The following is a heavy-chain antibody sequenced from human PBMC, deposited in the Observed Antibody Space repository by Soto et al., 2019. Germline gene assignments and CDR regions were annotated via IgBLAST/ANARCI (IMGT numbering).Heavy chain of an antibody. CDR2: IYYTALT. CDR3: ASRPSGDCGTDCYPLDV. CDR1: GGSISSYY. Sequence: LSPTWTVSGGSISSYYWRLIRQPPGKALERIGNIYYTALTVYNPSYKSRVTISLDTSNHQFSLNPNSVLPAHPPVYYCASRPSGDCGTDCYPLDVWGQGTTVTVSS. J-gene: IGHJ6*02. D-gene: IGHD2-21*02. V-gene: IGHV4-59*08.